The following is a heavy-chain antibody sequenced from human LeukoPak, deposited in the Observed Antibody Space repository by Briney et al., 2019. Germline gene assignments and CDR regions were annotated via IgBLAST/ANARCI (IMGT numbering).Heavy chain of an antibody. CDR1: GFTFSSNW. V-gene: IGHV3-74*01. J-gene: IGHJ4*02. Sequence: GGSLRLSCAASGFTFSSNWMHWVRQAPGKGLVWVSRVKGDGSSTSYADSVKGRFTVSRDNAKNTLFLQMNSLRAEDTAVYYCVRDGVGAPPFDYWGQGTLVTVSS. CDR2: VKGDGSST. CDR3: VRDGVGAPPFDY. D-gene: IGHD1-26*01.